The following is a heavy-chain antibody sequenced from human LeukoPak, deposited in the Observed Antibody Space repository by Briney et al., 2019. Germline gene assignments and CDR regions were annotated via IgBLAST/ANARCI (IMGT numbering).Heavy chain of an antibody. D-gene: IGHD6-13*01. CDR2: INHSGST. CDR1: GGSFSGYY. CDR3: ARATREAAAGNSPYYFDY. Sequence: SETLSLTCAAYGGSFSGYYWSWIRQPPGKGLEWIGEINHSGSTNYNPSLKSRVTISVDTSKNQFSLKLSSVTAADTAVYYCARATREAAAGNSPYYFDYWGQGTLVTVSS. J-gene: IGHJ4*02. V-gene: IGHV4-34*01.